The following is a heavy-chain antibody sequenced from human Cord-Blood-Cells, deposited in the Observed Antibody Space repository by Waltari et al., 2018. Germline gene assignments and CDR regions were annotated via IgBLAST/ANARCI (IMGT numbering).Heavy chain of an antibody. CDR1: GGSFRGSY. CDR3: ARGQSLNLGRYFQH. J-gene: IGHJ1*01. CDR2: SNHSGST. V-gene: IGHV4-34*01. D-gene: IGHD7-27*01. Sequence: QVQLQQWGAGLLKPSETLSLTCAVYGGSFRGSYWSWTRQPPGKGLEWIGESNHSGSTNYNPSLKSRVTISVDTSKNQFSLKLSSVTAADTAVYYCARGQSLNLGRYFQHWGQGTLVTVSS.